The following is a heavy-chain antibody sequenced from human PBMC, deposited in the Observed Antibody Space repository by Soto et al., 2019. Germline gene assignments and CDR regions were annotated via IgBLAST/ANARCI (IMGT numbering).Heavy chain of an antibody. D-gene: IGHD2-15*01. CDR2: ISDGGGGT. V-gene: IGHV3-23*01. CDR1: GFTFNNYA. CDR3: AKAVAGTNYYYGMDV. J-gene: IGHJ6*02. Sequence: GGSLRLSCAASGFTFNNYAMNWVRQAPGKGLEWVSTISDGGGGTYYADSVRGRFSISRDNSKNTLYLQMSSLRADDTAVYFCAKAVAGTNYYYGMDVWGQGTTVTVSS.